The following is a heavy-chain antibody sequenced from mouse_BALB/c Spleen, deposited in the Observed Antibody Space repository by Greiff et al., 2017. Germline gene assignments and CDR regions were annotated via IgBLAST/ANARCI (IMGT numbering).Heavy chain of an antibody. Sequence: QVQLQQPGAELVKPGTSVKLSCKASGYNFTSYWINWVKLRPGQGLEWIGDIYPGSGSTNYNEKFKSKATLTVDTSSSTAYMQLSSLASEDSALYYCARRRIFGGWPRAMDYWGQGTSVTVSS. CDR1: GYNFTSYW. CDR2: IYPGSGST. D-gene: IGHD1-1*02. V-gene: IGHV1-55*01. CDR3: ARRRIFGGWPRAMDY. J-gene: IGHJ4*01.